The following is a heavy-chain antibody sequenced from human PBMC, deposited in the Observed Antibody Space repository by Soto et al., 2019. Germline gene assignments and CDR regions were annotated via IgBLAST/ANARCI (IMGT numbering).Heavy chain of an antibody. J-gene: IGHJ5*02. V-gene: IGHV4-59*01. CDR3: AREGVRRVINSGWLDP. CDR1: GASISTYY. D-gene: IGHD3-10*01. CDR2: IFYSGST. Sequence: SETLSLTCTVSGASISTYYWSWIRQPPGKGREWIGYIFYSGSTNYNPTHKRRATISVDTPKSQFSLNLRFVAAADTTVYYCAREGVRRVINSGWLDPWGQGTLVTVS.